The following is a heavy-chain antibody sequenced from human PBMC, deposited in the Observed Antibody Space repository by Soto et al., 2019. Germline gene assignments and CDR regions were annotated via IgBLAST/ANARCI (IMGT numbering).Heavy chain of an antibody. Sequence: SETLSLTCTVSGGSINTGDYYWTWIRQPRGKGLEWIGYIYYSGTTYYNPSLKSRVSLSLDTSKNHLSLRLTSVTAADTAVYYCARGVDFEGFSPYGMDVWGQGTTVPVSS. CDR2: IYYSGTT. J-gene: IGHJ6*02. D-gene: IGHD3-3*01. V-gene: IGHV4-30-4*01. CDR1: GGSINTGDYY. CDR3: ARGVDFEGFSPYGMDV.